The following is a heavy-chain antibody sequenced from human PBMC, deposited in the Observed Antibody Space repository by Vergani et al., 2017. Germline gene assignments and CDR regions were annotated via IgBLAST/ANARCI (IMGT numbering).Heavy chain of an antibody. Sequence: QVQLQQWGAGLLKPSETLSLTCAVYGGSFSGYYWSWIRQPPGKGLEWIGEINHSGSTNYNPSLKSRVTISVDTSKNQFSLKLSSVTAADTAVYYCARGVRDIVVVPAATHGYYYYYMDVWGKGTTVTVSS. J-gene: IGHJ6*03. CDR2: INHSGST. CDR1: GGSFSGYY. CDR3: ARGVRDIVVVPAATHGYYYYYMDV. D-gene: IGHD2-2*01. V-gene: IGHV4-34*01.